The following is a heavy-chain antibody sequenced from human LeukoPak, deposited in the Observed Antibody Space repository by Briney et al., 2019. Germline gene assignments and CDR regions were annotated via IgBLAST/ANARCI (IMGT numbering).Heavy chain of an antibody. V-gene: IGHV4-59*12. D-gene: IGHD6-19*01. Sequence: SETLSLTCTVSGGYISSYYWSWIRQPPGEGLEWIGYVYYTGSTNYNPSLKSRVSISVDTSKNQFSLKLSSVTAADTAVYYCARPSYSSGWYWGQGTLVTVSS. CDR1: GGYISSYY. CDR3: ARPSYSSGWY. J-gene: IGHJ4*02. CDR2: VYYTGST.